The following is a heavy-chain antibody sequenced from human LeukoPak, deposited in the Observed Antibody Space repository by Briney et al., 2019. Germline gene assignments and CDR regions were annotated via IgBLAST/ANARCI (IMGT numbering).Heavy chain of an antibody. CDR2: IIPIFGTA. D-gene: IGHD6-13*01. J-gene: IGHJ3*02. CDR1: GGTFSSYA. V-gene: IGHV1-69*06. CDR3: ASHEAQRVAFDI. Sequence: SVKVSCKASGGTFSSYAISWVRQAPGQGLEWMGGIIPIFGTANYAQKFQGRVTITADKSTSTAYMELSSLRSEDTAVYYCASHEAQRVAFDIWGQGTMVTVSS.